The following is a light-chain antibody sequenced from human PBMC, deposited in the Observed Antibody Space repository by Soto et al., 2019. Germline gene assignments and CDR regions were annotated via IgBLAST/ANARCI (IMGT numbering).Light chain of an antibody. CDR1: QSVSSD. CDR3: QKYNNWPWT. J-gene: IGKJ1*01. V-gene: IGKV3-15*01. Sequence: EIVMTQSPATLSVSPGERATLSCRASQSVSSDLAWYQQKPGQAPRLLIYGASTRATGIPARFSGSGSGTEFILTISSLQSEDFAVYYWQKYNNWPWTVGQGTKVEIK. CDR2: GAS.